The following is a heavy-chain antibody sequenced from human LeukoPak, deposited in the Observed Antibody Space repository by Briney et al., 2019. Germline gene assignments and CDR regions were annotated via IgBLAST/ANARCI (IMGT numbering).Heavy chain of an antibody. CDR2: IYYSGST. D-gene: IGHD3-10*01. CDR3: ARDRFGRGGFDY. J-gene: IGHJ4*02. CDR1: GGSISSSSYY. V-gene: IGHV4-39*07. Sequence: TPSETLSLTCTVSGGSISSSSYYWGWIRQPPGKGLEWIGSIYYSGSTYYNPSFKSRVTISVDTSKNQFSLKLSSVTAADTAVYYCARDRFGRGGFDYWGQGTLVTVSS.